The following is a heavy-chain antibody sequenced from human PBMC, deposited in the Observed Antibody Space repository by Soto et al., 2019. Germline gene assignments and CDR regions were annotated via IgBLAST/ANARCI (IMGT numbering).Heavy chain of an antibody. Sequence: EMKLVESGGGLVQPGRSLRLSCAASGFTFDDYAVHWVRQAPGKGLEWVSGISWNSGIIDYADSVKGRFTISRDNAKNXLYLQMNSLRPEDTALYYCAKDVAWGGSHINHAFDIWGQGTMVSVSS. CDR3: AKDVAWGGSHINHAFDI. CDR2: ISWNSGII. V-gene: IGHV3-9*01. CDR1: GFTFDDYA. J-gene: IGHJ3*02. D-gene: IGHD1-26*01.